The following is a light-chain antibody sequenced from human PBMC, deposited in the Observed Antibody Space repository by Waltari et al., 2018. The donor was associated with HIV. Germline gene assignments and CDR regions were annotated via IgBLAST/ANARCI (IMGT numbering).Light chain of an antibody. CDR2: DVS. CDR1: SSDIGTYNY. J-gene: IGLJ2*01. CDR3: SSYTSSSTPVV. V-gene: IGLV2-14*01. Sequence: QSALTQPASVSGSPGQSITISCTGTSSDIGTYNYVSWYQQHPGKAPKLRIYDVSNRPSGVSNRFSGSKSGNTASLTISGLQAEDEADYYCSSYTSSSTPVVVGGGTKLTVL.